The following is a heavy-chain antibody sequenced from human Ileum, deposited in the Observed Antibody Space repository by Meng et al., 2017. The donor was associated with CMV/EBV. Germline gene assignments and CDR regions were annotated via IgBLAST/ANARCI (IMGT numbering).Heavy chain of an antibody. CDR3: TRDLNYNLDY. CDR2: INHDATRV. D-gene: IGHD1-1*01. Sequence: EVQLAESGGNLVTPGGSRRISCAASGFAFGDYPMNWVRQAPGKGLECISSINHDATRVYYADSVKGRFTISRDNAKSSVFLQMIGLRVEDSAVYYCTRDLNYNLDYWGQGALVTVSS. V-gene: IGHV3-21*06. J-gene: IGHJ4*02. CDR1: GFAFGDYP.